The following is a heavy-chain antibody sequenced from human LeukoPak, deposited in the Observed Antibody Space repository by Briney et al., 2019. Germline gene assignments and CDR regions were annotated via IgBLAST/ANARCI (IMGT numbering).Heavy chain of an antibody. CDR2: IYSGGRT. V-gene: IGHV3-53*01. CDR1: GFTVSSNY. Sequence: GGSLRLSCAASGFTVSSNYMSWVRQAPGKGLEWVSVIYSGGRTYYADSVKGRFTTSRDNSKNTLYLQMNSLRAEDTAVYYCAGGYSYAYCFDYWGQGTLVTVSS. D-gene: IGHD5-18*01. CDR3: AGGYSYAYCFDY. J-gene: IGHJ4*02.